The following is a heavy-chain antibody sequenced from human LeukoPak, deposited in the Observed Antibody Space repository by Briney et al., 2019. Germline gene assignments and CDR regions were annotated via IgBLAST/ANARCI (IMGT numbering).Heavy chain of an antibody. V-gene: IGHV1-2*04. D-gene: IGHD3-10*01. CDR2: INPNSGGT. CDR1: GYTFTGYY. CDR3: ARWSTMVRGVIITWGAFDI. Sequence: ASVKVSCKASGYTFTGYYMHWVRQAPGQGLEWVGWINPNSGGTNYAQKFQGWVTMTRDTSISTAYMELSRLRSDDTAAYYCARWSTMVRGVIITWGAFDIWGQGTMVTVSS. J-gene: IGHJ3*02.